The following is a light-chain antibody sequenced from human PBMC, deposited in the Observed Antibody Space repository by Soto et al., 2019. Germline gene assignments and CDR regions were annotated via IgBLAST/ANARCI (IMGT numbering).Light chain of an antibody. CDR3: QQRSNWPWT. CDR1: QSVSSSY. Sequence: PGERVNLSCRASQSVSSSYLTWYQQKHGQAPRLLIYGASTRATSIPARFSGSGSGTELTITISSLQSEDFEVYYCQQRSNWPWTFGQGTKVDIK. V-gene: IGKV3D-20*02. J-gene: IGKJ1*01. CDR2: GAS.